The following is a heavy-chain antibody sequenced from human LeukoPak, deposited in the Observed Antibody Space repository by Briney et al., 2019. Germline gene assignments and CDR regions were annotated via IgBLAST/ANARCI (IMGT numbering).Heavy chain of an antibody. V-gene: IGHV4-34*01. CDR3: ARGRYLTTGGGAAAGFLDY. D-gene: IGHD6-13*01. Sequence: PSETLSLTCGVSGGSFSGYYWNWIRQPPGKGLEWIGEINHSGSTNYNPSLKSRVTISVDTSQKQFSLRLSSVTAADTAVYYCARGRYLTTGGGAAAGFLDYWGQGTLVTVSS. CDR2: INHSGST. J-gene: IGHJ4*02. CDR1: GGSFSGYY.